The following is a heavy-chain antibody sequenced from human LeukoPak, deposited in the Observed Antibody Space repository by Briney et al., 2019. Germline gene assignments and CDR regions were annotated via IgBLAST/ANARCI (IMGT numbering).Heavy chain of an antibody. V-gene: IGHV3-48*03. CDR1: GFTYWRCE. CDR2: ISSSGSTI. Sequence: GGSLRLSCAASGFTYWRCEMHWVRQAPGKGLEWVSYISSSGSTIYYADSVKGRFTISRDNAQNSLYLQMNSLRAEDTAVYYCTIGWQLDRFFYWGQGTLVTVSS. D-gene: IGHD3-3*01. J-gene: IGHJ4*02. CDR3: TIGWQLDRFFY.